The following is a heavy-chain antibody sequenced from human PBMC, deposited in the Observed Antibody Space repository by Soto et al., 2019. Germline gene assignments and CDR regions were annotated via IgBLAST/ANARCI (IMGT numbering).Heavy chain of an antibody. D-gene: IGHD6-13*01. CDR1: GCTFTSYG. Sequence: QVQLVQSGAEVKKPGASVKVSCKASGCTFTSYGISWVRQAPGQGLEWMGWISAYNGNTNYAQKLQGRVTMTTDTSTSTAYMELRSLRSDDTAVYYCARFVVADDYYYYGMDVWGQGTTVTVSS. V-gene: IGHV1-18*04. CDR2: ISAYNGNT. J-gene: IGHJ6*02. CDR3: ARFVVADDYYYYGMDV.